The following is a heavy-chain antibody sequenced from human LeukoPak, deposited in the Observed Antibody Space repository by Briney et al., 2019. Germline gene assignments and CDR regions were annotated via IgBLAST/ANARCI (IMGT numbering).Heavy chain of an antibody. Sequence: PSETLSLTCTVSGGSISSYYWNWIRQSPGKGLEWIGYIYYSGTTNYNPSLKSRVTISVDTSKNQFSLKLSSVTAADTAVYYCARDGSAGRDAFDIWGQGTMVTVSS. D-gene: IGHD6-13*01. V-gene: IGHV4-59*01. CDR3: ARDGSAGRDAFDI. CDR2: IYYSGTT. CDR1: GGSISSYY. J-gene: IGHJ3*02.